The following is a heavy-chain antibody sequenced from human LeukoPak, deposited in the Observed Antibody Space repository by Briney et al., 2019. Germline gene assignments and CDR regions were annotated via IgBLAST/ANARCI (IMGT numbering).Heavy chain of an antibody. V-gene: IGHV3-23*01. J-gene: IGHJ4*02. Sequence: GGSLRLSCAASGFIFSSYVFAWVRQAPGKGLEWVSGIGASGGSTLYADSVKGRFTISRDNSKNTVSLQMNSLRAEDTAVYFCAKSDCGSDGCKLLNYWGQGTLVTASS. D-gene: IGHD2-21*01. CDR3: AKSDCGSDGCKLLNY. CDR2: IGASGGST. CDR1: GFIFSSYV.